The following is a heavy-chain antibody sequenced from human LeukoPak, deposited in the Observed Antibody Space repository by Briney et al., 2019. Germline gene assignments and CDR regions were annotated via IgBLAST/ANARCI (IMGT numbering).Heavy chain of an antibody. CDR2: INHSGST. V-gene: IGHV4-34*01. CDR1: GGSFSGYY. D-gene: IGHD3-3*01. J-gene: IGHJ4*02. Sequence: SETLSLTCAVYGGSFSGYYWSWIRQPPGKGLEWIGEINHSGSTNHNPSLKSRVTISVDTSKNQFSLKLSSVTAADTAVYYCAREDRYYDFWSGYYKGGYYFDYWGQGTLVTASS. CDR3: AREDRYYDFWSGYYKGGYYFDY.